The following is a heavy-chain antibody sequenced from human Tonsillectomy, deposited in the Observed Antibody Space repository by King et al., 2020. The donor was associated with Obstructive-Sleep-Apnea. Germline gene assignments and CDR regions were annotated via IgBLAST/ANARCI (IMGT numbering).Heavy chain of an antibody. CDR1: GGSISSSSYY. V-gene: IGHV4-39*07. Sequence: QLQLQESGPGLVKPSETLSLTCTVSGGSISSSSYYWGWIRQPPGKGLEWIGSIYYSGSTYYNPSLKSRVTISVDTSKNQFSLKLSSVTAADTAVYYCARDPPFRYYGSGKAIYGMDVWGQGTTVTVSS. CDR3: ARDPPFRYYGSGKAIYGMDV. CDR2: IYYSGST. J-gene: IGHJ6*02. D-gene: IGHD3-10*01.